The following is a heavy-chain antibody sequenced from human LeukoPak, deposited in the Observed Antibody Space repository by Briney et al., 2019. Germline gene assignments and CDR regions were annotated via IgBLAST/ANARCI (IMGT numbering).Heavy chain of an antibody. CDR2: IIPVFGTT. D-gene: IGHD3-22*01. CDR1: GDTFITYA. V-gene: IGHV1-69*06. CDR3: ARVSQRDSSSLKY. Sequence: SVTVSCKASGDTFITYAFNWVRQAPGQGREWMGRIIPVFGTTYYAHKFQDRVTITADRSTTTTYMALSSLGHEDTAVYYCARVSQRDSSSLKYWGQGALVTVSS. J-gene: IGHJ4*02.